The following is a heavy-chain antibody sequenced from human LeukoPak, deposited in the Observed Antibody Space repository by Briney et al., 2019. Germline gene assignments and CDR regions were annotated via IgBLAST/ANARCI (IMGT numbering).Heavy chain of an antibody. J-gene: IGHJ4*02. D-gene: IGHD5-18*01. CDR1: GFSFTRFG. V-gene: IGHV3-64*01. CDR2: ISSNGGGT. CDR3: ATITEGYSYGGYFDY. Sequence: PGGTLTLSCAASGFSFTRFGMSWVRQPPGKGLEYVSAISSNGGGTYYANSVKGRFTISRDNSKNTLYLQVGSLRVEDMGVYYCATITEGYSYGGYFDYWGQGTLVTVSS.